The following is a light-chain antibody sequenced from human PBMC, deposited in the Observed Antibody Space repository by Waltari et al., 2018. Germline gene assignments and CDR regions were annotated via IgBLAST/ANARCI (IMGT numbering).Light chain of an antibody. CDR3: QQYGSSPRYT. CDR1: QSVSSRY. CDR2: GAS. V-gene: IGKV3-20*01. J-gene: IGKJ2*01. Sequence: EIVLTQSPGTLSLSPGERATLPCRASQSVSSRYLAWYQQKPGQAPRLLIFGASSRGTGIPDRFSGSGSGTDFTLTISRLEPADFAVYYCQQYGSSPRYTFGQGTKVEIK.